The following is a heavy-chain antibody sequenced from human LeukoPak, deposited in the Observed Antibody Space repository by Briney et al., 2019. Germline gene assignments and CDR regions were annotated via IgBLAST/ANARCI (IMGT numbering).Heavy chain of an antibody. D-gene: IGHD3-22*01. V-gene: IGHV4-59*01. CDR1: GGSISSYY. CDR2: IYYSGST. J-gene: IGHJ6*02. CDR3: ARARYYDSSGYPYYYGMDV. Sequence: PSETLSLTCTVSGGSISSYYWSWIRQPPGKGLEWIGFIYYSGSTNYSPSLKSRVTISVDTSKNQFSLKLSSVTAADTAVYYCARARYYDSSGYPYYYGMDVWGQGTTVTVSS.